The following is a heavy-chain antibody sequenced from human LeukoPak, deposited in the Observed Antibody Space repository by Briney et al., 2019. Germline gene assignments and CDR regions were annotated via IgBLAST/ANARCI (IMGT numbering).Heavy chain of an antibody. CDR1: GFTFSSYS. J-gene: IGHJ6*03. V-gene: IGHV3-21*01. D-gene: IGHD3-16*01. CDR2: ISSSSSYI. Sequence: PGGSLRLSCAASGFTFSSYSMNWVRQAPGKGLEWVSSISSSSSYIYYADSVKGRFTISRDNAKNSLYLQMNSLRAEDTAVYYCARDALGLTNRAGHMDVWGKGTTVTISS. CDR3: ARDALGLTNRAGHMDV.